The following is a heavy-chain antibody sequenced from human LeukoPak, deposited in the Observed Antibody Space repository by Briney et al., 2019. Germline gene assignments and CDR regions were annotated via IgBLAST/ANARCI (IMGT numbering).Heavy chain of an antibody. Sequence: GGSLRLSCAASGFTFSSYAMHWVRQAPGKGLEWVAVISYDGSNKYYADSVKGRFTISRDNSKNTLYLQMNSLRAEYTAVYYCARDPYGSGYLGPFDYWGQGTLVTVSS. CDR3: ARDPYGSGYLGPFDY. J-gene: IGHJ4*02. V-gene: IGHV3-30-3*01. D-gene: IGHD3-10*01. CDR1: GFTFSSYA. CDR2: ISYDGSNK.